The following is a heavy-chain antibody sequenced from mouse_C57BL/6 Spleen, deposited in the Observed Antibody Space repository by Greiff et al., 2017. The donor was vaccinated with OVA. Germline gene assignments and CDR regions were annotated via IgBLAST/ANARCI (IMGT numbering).Heavy chain of an antibody. CDR2: IWWDDDK. CDR1: GFSLSTFGMG. Sequence: QVTLKVSGPGILQPSQTLSLTCSFSGFSLSTFGMGVGWLRQPSGKGLEWLAHIWWDDDKYYNPALKSRPPIVKASSKTQVFLKIANVDTADTATYYCAREGYEDYAMDYWGKGTSVTVSS. V-gene: IGHV8-8*01. J-gene: IGHJ4*01. D-gene: IGHD2-2*01. CDR3: AREGYEDYAMDY.